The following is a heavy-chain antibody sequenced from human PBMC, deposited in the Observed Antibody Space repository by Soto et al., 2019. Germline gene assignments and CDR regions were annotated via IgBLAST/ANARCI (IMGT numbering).Heavy chain of an antibody. CDR2: ISYDGSNK. CDR3: ARDWGGFRWELPPDY. Sequence: QVPLVESGGGVVQPGRSLRLSCAASGFTFSSYAMHWVRQAPGKGLEWVAVISYDGSNKYYADSVKGRFTISRDNSKNTLYLQMNSLRAEDTAVYYCARDWGGFRWELPPDYWGQGTLVTVSS. J-gene: IGHJ4*02. V-gene: IGHV3-30-3*01. D-gene: IGHD1-7*01. CDR1: GFTFSSYA.